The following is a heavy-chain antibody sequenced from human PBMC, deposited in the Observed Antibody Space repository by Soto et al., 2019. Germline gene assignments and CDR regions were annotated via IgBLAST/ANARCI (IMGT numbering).Heavy chain of an antibody. Sequence: PSETLSLTCTVSGGSISSGGYYWSWIRQHPGKGLEWIGYIYYSGSTYYNPSLKSRVTISVDTSKKQFSLKLSSVTAADTAVYYCARDWSPKLGDCTSTSCYSGRFDPWGQGTLVTVSS. CDR1: GGSISSGGYY. J-gene: IGHJ5*02. CDR2: IYYSGST. CDR3: ARDWSPKLGDCTSTSCYSGRFDP. D-gene: IGHD2-2*01. V-gene: IGHV4-31*03.